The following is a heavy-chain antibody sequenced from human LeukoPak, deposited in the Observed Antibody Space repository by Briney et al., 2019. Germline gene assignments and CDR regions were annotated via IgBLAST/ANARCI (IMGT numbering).Heavy chain of an antibody. J-gene: IGHJ5*02. CDR3: AKDKGMATIPPYRFDP. V-gene: IGHV3-23*01. CDR2: ISNNGGST. D-gene: IGHD5-24*01. Sequence: GGSLILSCAASGFTFSSYGMSWVRQAPGKGLEWVSEISNNGGSTYYADSVRGRSTISRDNSKKTLYLQTHSLRAEDTAVYPCAKDKGMATIPPYRFDPWGQGTLVTVSS. CDR1: GFTFSSYG.